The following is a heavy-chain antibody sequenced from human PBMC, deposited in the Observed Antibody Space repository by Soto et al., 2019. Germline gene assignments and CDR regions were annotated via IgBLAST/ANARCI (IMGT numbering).Heavy chain of an antibody. CDR1: GFTFSSYS. CDR3: ARVHYYDSSGFYL. CDR2: ISSSSSYI. Sequence: GSLRLSCAASGFTFSSYSMNWVRQAPGKGLEWVSSISSSSSYIYYGDSVKGRFTISRDNAKNSLYLQMNSLRAEDTATYYCARVHYYDSSGFYLWGQGTLVTVSP. D-gene: IGHD3-22*01. J-gene: IGHJ4*02. V-gene: IGHV3-21*01.